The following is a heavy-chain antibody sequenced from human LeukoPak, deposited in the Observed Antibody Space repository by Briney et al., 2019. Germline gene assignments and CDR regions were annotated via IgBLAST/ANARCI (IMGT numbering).Heavy chain of an antibody. CDR2: IIPILGIA. V-gene: IGHV1-69*04. Sequence: EASVKVSCKASGGTFSSYAISWVRQAPGQGLEWMGRIIPILGIANYAQKFQGRVTITADKSTSTAYMELSSLRSEDTAVYYCARDEGIQLWLPGEPWGQGTLVTVSS. CDR3: ARDEGIQLWLPGEP. D-gene: IGHD5-18*01. CDR1: GGTFSSYA. J-gene: IGHJ5*02.